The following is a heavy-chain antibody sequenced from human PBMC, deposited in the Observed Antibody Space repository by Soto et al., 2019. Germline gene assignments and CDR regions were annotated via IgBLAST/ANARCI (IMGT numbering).Heavy chain of an antibody. CDR1: GFTFSDYY. D-gene: IGHD4-17*01. Sequence: GSLRLSCAASGFTFSDYYMSWIRQAPGKGLEWLSNISGSSGSKKYADAGKGRFTISRDNAKKSLYLEMHSLRAEDTAMYYCARYAAEVTTFFDQWGQGTLVTVYS. J-gene: IGHJ4*02. V-gene: IGHV3-11*06. CDR2: ISGSSGSK. CDR3: ARYAAEVTTFFDQ.